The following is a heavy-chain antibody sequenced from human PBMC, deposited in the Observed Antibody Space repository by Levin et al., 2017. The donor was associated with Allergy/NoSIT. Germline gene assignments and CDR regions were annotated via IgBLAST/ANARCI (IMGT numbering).Heavy chain of an antibody. CDR2: INPNSGGT. Sequence: GESLKISCKASGYTFTGYYMHWVRQAPGQGLEWMGWINPNSGGTNYAQKFQGRVTMTRDTSISTTNMELSRLRSDDTAVYYCARGGIVGATAPTYYYYYGMDVCGQGTTVTVSS. J-gene: IGHJ6*02. CDR3: ARGGIVGATAPTYYYYYGMDV. CDR1: GYTFTGYY. D-gene: IGHD1-26*01. V-gene: IGHV1-2*02.